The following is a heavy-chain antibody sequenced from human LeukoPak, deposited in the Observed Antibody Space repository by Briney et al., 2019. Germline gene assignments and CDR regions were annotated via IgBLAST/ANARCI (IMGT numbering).Heavy chain of an antibody. CDR3: AKDPRRFDD. CDR2: ISASGVTT. V-gene: IGHV3-23*01. J-gene: IGHJ4*02. CDR1: VFTFSSYA. Sequence: GGSLRLSCAASVFTFSSYAMSWVRQAPGRGLEWVSVISASGVTTYYADSVKGRFTISRDNSKNTLYLQMNSLRAEDTATYYCAKDPRRFDDWGQGTLVTVSS.